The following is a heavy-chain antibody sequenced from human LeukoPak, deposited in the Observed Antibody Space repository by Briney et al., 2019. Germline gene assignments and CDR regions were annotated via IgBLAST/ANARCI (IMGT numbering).Heavy chain of an antibody. CDR2: TSSSSSYI. V-gene: IGHV3-21*01. CDR3: ARDQGTATSIFDY. J-gene: IGHJ4*02. Sequence: PGGSLRLSCAASGFTFSSYSMNWVRQAPGKGLEWVSSTSSSSSYIYYADSVKGRFTISRDNAKNSLYLQMNSLRAEDTAVYYCARDQGTATSIFDYWGQGTLVTVSS. D-gene: IGHD2-21*02. CDR1: GFTFSSYS.